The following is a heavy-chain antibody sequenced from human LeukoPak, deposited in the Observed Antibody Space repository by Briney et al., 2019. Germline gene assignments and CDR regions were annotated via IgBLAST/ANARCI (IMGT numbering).Heavy chain of an antibody. V-gene: IGHV1-18*01. CDR3: ARVSSGYYMHYFDY. CDR2: ISGYNGNT. Sequence: ASVKVSCKASGYSFTNNGISWMRQAPGQGLEWMGWISGYNGNTNYAQKLQGRVTMTTDTSTSTAYMELRSLRSDDTAVYYCARVSSGYYMHYFDYWGQGTLVTVSS. CDR1: GYSFTNNG. D-gene: IGHD3-22*01. J-gene: IGHJ4*02.